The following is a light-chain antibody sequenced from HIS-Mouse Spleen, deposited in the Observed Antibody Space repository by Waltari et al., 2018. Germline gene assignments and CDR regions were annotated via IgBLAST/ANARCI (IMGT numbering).Light chain of an antibody. CDR3: QQRSNWPPGLFT. J-gene: IGKJ3*01. CDR2: DAS. V-gene: IGKV3-11*01. Sequence: EIVLTQSPDTLSLSPGERATLSCRASQSVSSYLAWYQQKPGQAPRLLIYDASNRATGIPARFSGSGSGTDFTLTISSLEPEDFAVYYCQQRSNWPPGLFTFGPGTKVDIK. CDR1: QSVSSY.